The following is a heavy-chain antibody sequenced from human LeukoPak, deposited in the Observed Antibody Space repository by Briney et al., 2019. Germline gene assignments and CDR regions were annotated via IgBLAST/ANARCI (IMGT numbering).Heavy chain of an antibody. J-gene: IGHJ4*02. Sequence: GGSLRLSCAASGFTFSSYWMSWVRQAPGKGLEWVSAISGSGGNTYYADSVKGRFTISRDNSKNTLYVQMNSLRAEDTAVYYCAKDPSPREYYFDYWGQGTLVTVSS. CDR3: AKDPSPREYYFDY. D-gene: IGHD3-10*01. V-gene: IGHV3-23*01. CDR2: ISGSGGNT. CDR1: GFTFSSYW.